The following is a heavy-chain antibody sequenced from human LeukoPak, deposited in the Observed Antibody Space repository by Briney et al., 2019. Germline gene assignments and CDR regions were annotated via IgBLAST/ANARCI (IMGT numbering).Heavy chain of an antibody. J-gene: IGHJ6*03. V-gene: IGHV3-7*04. Sequence: PGGSLRLSCAASGFTFSNYLMSWVRQAPGKGLGWVANINQEGSGKYYLDSVKGRFTISKDNAKNSLYLQMNSLRAEDTAVYYCAGAYYYYYYMDVWGKGTTVTVSS. CDR1: GFTFSNYL. CDR2: INQEGSGK. CDR3: AGAYYYYYYMDV.